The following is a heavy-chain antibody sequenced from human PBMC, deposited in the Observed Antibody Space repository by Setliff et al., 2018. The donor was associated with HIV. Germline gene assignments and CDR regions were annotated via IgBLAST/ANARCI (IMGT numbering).Heavy chain of an antibody. J-gene: IGHJ4*02. V-gene: IGHV3-23*03. CDR3: ARGVEMATIVLDY. CDR1: GFTFSSYA. CDR2: IYSGGSGT. Sequence: PGGSLRLSCAASGFTFSSYAMSWVRQVPGKGLEWVSFIYSGGSGTYYADSVKGRFTISRDNSKNTLYLQMNSLRAEDTAVYYCARGVEMATIVLDYWGQGTLVTVSS. D-gene: IGHD5-12*01.